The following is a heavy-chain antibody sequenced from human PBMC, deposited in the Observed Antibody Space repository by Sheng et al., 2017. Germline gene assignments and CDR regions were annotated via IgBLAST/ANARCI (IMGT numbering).Heavy chain of an antibody. CDR3: ARDGRWLQAGFDY. V-gene: IGHV4-61*02. Sequence: QVQLQESGPGLVKPSQTLSLTCTVSGGSISSGSYYWSWIRQPAGKGLEWIGRIYTSGSTNYNPSLKSRVTISVDTSKNQFSLKLSSVTAADTAVYYCARDGRWLQAGFDYWGQGTLVTVSS. D-gene: IGHD5-12*01. CDR1: GGSISSGSYY. J-gene: IGHJ4*02. CDR2: IYTSGST.